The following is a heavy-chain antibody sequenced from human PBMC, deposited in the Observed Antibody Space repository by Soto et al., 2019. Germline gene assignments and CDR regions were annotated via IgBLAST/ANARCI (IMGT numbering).Heavy chain of an antibody. J-gene: IGHJ5*02. Sequence: SETLSLTCTVSGGSISSSSYYWGWIRQPPGKGLEWIGSIYYNGFTYYNPSLKSRVTISVDTSKNHFSLKLTSVTAADTAVYYCARQDDFWSGSNWFDPWGQGTLVTVSS. CDR2: IYYNGFT. CDR3: ARQDDFWSGSNWFDP. D-gene: IGHD3-3*01. CDR1: GGSISSSSYY. V-gene: IGHV4-39*01.